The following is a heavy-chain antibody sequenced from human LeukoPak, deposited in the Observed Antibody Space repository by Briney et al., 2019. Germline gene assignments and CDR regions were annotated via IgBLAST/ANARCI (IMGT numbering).Heavy chain of an antibody. V-gene: IGHV3-23*01. D-gene: IGHD2-21*01. CDR2: ISGSGGST. CDR3: AKPRNVVVEFDY. CDR1: GFTFSSYA. Sequence: GGSLRLFCAGSGFTFSSYAMSWVRQAPGKGLEWVSAISGSGGSTYYADSVKGRFTISRDNSKNTLYLQMNSLRAEDTAVYYCAKPRNVVVEFDYWGQGTLVTVSS. J-gene: IGHJ4*02.